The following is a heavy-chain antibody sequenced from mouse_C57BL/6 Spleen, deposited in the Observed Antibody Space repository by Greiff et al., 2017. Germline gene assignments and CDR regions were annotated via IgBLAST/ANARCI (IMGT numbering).Heavy chain of an antibody. Sequence: EVMLVESGGGLVKPGGSLKLSCAASGFTFSDYGMHWVRQAPEKGLEWVAYISSGSSTIYYADTVKGRFTISRDNAKNTLFLQMTSLRSEDTAMYYCARGRGYDSFAYWGQGTLVTVSA. D-gene: IGHD2-2*01. V-gene: IGHV5-17*01. CDR2: ISSGSSTI. J-gene: IGHJ3*01. CDR1: GFTFSDYG. CDR3: ARGRGYDSFAY.